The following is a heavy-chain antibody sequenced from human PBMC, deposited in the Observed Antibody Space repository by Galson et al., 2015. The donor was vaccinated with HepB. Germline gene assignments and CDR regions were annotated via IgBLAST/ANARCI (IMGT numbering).Heavy chain of an antibody. J-gene: IGHJ4*02. CDR1: GFTFSSYR. V-gene: IGHV3-21*01. D-gene: IGHD4-23*01. Sequence: SLRLSCAASGFTFSSYRMNWVRQAPGKGLEWVSSISSSSSYIYYADSVKGRFTISRDNAKNSLYLQMNSLRAEDTAVYYCAKAHAGGNSTFDYWGQGTLVTVSS. CDR2: ISSSSSYI. CDR3: AKAHAGGNSTFDY.